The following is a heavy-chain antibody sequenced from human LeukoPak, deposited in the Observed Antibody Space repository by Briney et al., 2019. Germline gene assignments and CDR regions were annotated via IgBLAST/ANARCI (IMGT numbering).Heavy chain of an antibody. J-gene: IGHJ4*02. CDR2: IYITGST. Sequence: SETLSLTCTVSNGSVSPYYWSWIRQPAGQGLEWIGRIYITGSTTYSPSLKSRVAMSIDTSKNQFSLNLSSMTAADTAVYFCARGSRRSYFDYWGPGALVIVSS. CDR1: NGSVSPYY. CDR3: ARGSRRSYFDY. V-gene: IGHV4-4*07.